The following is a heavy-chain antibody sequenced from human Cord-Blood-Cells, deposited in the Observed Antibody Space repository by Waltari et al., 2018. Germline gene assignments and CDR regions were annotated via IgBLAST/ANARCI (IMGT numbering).Heavy chain of an antibody. CDR1: GCTFSSYA. V-gene: IGHV3-30*04. CDR3: AREAPGTLFDY. D-gene: IGHD1-26*01. CDR2: ISYDGSNK. J-gene: IGHJ4*02. Sequence: QVQLVESGGGVVQPGRSLRLSCAASGCTFSSYAMHWVRQAPGKGLEWVAVISYDGSNKYYADSVKGRFTISRDNSKNTLYLQMNSLRAEDTAVYYCAREAPGTLFDYWGQGTLVTVSS.